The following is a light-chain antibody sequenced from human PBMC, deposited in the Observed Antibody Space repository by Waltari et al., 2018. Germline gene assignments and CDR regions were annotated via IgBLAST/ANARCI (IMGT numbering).Light chain of an antibody. CDR2: VNSDGSH. CDR3: ETGGHGTWV. CDR1: SGHSTTV. J-gene: IGLJ3*02. V-gene: IGLV4-69*01. Sequence: QLVLTQSPSASPSLGPSAKPTCPWTSGHSTTVIPWHQQQPERGPRYLMKVNSDGSHSKGDEIPDRFSGSSSGAERYLTISSLQSEDEADYYCETGGHGTWVFGGGTKLTVL.